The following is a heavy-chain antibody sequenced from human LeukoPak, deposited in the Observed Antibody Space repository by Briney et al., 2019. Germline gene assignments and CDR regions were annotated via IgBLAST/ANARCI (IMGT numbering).Heavy chain of an antibody. D-gene: IGHD3-10*01. CDR1: GGTFSSYA. V-gene: IGHV1-69*13. CDR2: IIPIFGTA. J-gene: IGHJ3*02. Sequence: SVKVSCKASGGTFSSYAISWVRQAPGQGLEWMGGIIPIFGTANYAQKFQGRVTITADESTSTAYMELSSLRSEDTAVYYCASPTYGSGSYYSPHDAFDIWGQGTMVTVSS. CDR3: ASPTYGSGSYYSPHDAFDI.